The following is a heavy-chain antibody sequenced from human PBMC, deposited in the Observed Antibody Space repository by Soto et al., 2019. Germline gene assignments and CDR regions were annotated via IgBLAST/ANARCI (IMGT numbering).Heavy chain of an antibody. CDR1: GYTFSSYG. Sequence: QVQLVQSGAEVKKPGASVKVSCKASGYTFSSYGISWVRQAPGQGLEWMGWISAYNGNTNYAQKLQGRVTMTTDTSTSTAYRELRSLRXXXXXXXXXXXXXXXXXXXXXGYTAFDMWGQGTMVTV. CDR2: ISAYNGNT. V-gene: IGHV1-18*01. CDR3: XXXXXXXXXXXXGYTAFDM. D-gene: IGHD3-16*02. J-gene: IGHJ3*02.